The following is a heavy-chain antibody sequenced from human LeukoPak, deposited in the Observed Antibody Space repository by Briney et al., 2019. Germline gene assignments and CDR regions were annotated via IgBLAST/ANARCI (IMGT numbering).Heavy chain of an antibody. J-gene: IGHJ6*03. CDR1: GGTFSSYA. V-gene: IGHV1-69*06. CDR2: IIPIFGTA. D-gene: IGHD2-2*01. Sequence: SVKVSCKASGGTFSSYAISWVRQAPGQGLEWMGGIIPIFGTANYAQKFQGRVTITADKSTSTAYMELSSLRSEDTAVYYCARDHGIVVVPAATDYYYYYMDVWGKGTAVTVSS. CDR3: ARDHGIVVVPAATDYYYYYMDV.